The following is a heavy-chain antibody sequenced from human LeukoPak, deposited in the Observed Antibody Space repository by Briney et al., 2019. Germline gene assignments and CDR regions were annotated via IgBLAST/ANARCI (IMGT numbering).Heavy chain of an antibody. D-gene: IGHD4-17*01. V-gene: IGHV3-30-3*01. CDR1: GFTFSSYA. CDR2: ISYDGSNK. J-gene: IGHJ4*02. Sequence: GRSLRLSCAASGFTFSSYAMHWVRQAPGKGLEWVAVISYDGSNKYYADSVKGRFTISRDNSKNTLYLQMNSLRAEDTAVYYCATAEATVTTLGYWGQGTLVTVSP. CDR3: ATAEATVTTLGY.